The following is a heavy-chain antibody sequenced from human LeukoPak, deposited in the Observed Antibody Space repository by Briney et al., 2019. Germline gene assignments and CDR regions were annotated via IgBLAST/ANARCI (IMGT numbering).Heavy chain of an antibody. CDR1: GFTFSSYA. J-gene: IGHJ4*02. V-gene: IGHV3-23*01. Sequence: GGPLRLSCAASGFTFSSYAMSWVRQAPGKGLEWVSAISGSGGSTYYADSVKGRFTISRDNAKNSLYLQMNSLRAEDTAVYYCAKGGRAHFDYWGQGTLVTVSS. CDR3: AKGGRAHFDY. CDR2: ISGSGGST. D-gene: IGHD3-16*01.